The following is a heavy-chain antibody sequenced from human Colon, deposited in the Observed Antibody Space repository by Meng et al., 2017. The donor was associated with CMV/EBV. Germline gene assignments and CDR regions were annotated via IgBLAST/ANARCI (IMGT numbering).Heavy chain of an antibody. D-gene: IGHD2/OR15-2a*01. V-gene: IGHV5-51*01. CDR3: ARGTISKPFEN. Sequence: GESLKISCKVSGYSFATYWIGWVRQMPGKGLEWMGIIYPDDSDTRYSPSFPGRVTISADKSISTAYLQWSSLKASDTAIYFCARGTISKPFENWGQGTLVTVSS. CDR2: IYPDDSDT. J-gene: IGHJ4*02. CDR1: GYSFATYW.